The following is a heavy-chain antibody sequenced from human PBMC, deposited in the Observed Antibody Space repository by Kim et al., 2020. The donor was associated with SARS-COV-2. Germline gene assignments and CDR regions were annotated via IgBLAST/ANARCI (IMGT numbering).Heavy chain of an antibody. V-gene: IGHV1-46*01. CDR1: GYTFTSYY. CDR2: INPSGGST. J-gene: IGHJ5*02. D-gene: IGHD6-6*01. Sequence: ASVKVSCKASGYTFTSYYMHWVRQAPGQGLEWMGIINPSGGSTSYAQKFQGRVTMTRDTSTSTVYMELSSLRSEDTAVYYCARGPRVNEYSSSSRNWFDPWGQGTLVTVSS. CDR3: ARGPRVNEYSSSSRNWFDP.